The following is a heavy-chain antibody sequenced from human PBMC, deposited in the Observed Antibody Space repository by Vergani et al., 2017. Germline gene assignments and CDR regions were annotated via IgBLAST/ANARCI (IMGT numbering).Heavy chain of an antibody. D-gene: IGHD3-22*01. J-gene: IGHJ4*02. Sequence: QVQLVESGGGVVQPGGSLRLSCGASGFTFSNYGMHWVRQAPGKGLEWVTFIRYDGSNTYYADSVKGRFTISIDNSKNTLYLQMDSLTAEDTAIYFCVNGYYYDQSGLASFDYWGQGTLVTVSS. CDR1: GFTFSNYG. V-gene: IGHV3-30*02. CDR3: VNGYYYDQSGLASFDY. CDR2: IRYDGSNT.